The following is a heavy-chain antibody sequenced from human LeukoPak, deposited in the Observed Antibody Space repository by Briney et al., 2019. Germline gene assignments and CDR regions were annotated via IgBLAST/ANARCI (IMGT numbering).Heavy chain of an antibody. CDR2: ISGSGGST. CDR3: AKEVVYETDYYYYYGMDV. V-gene: IGHV3-23*01. Sequence: GGFLRLSCAASGFTFSSYAMSWVRQAPGKGLEWVSAISGSGGSTYYADSVKGRFTISRDNSKNTLYLQMNSLRAEDTAVYYCAKEVVYETDYYYYYGMDVWGQGTTVTVSS. D-gene: IGHD2-15*01. CDR1: GFTFSSYA. J-gene: IGHJ6*02.